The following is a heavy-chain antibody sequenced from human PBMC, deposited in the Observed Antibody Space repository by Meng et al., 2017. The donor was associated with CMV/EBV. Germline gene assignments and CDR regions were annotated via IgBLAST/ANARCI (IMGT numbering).Heavy chain of an antibody. CDR2: INPSGGST. CDR3: ARLSEVVVPAARGFKDY. D-gene: IGHD2-2*01. CDR1: GYTFTSYY. J-gene: IGHJ4*02. V-gene: IGHV1-46*01. Sequence: ASVKVSCKASGYTFTSYYMHWVRQAPGQGLEWMGIINPSGGSTSYAQKFQGRVTMTRDTSTSTVYMELSSLRSEDTAVYYCARLSEVVVPAARGFKDYWGQGTLVTVSS.